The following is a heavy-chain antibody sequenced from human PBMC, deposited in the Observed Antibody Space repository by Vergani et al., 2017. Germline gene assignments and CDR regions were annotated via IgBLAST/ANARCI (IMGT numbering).Heavy chain of an antibody. V-gene: IGHV1-3*01. Sequence: QVQLVQSGAEVKKPGASVKVSCKASGYTFTSYAMHWVRQAPGQRLEWMGWINAGNGNTKYSQKFQGRVTMTRDTSASTAYMELSSLRSEDTAVYYCAGSPAETIFGVVVLDYWGQGTLVTVSS. CDR1: GYTFTSYA. CDR2: INAGNGNT. CDR3: AGSPAETIFGVVVLDY. D-gene: IGHD3-3*01. J-gene: IGHJ4*02.